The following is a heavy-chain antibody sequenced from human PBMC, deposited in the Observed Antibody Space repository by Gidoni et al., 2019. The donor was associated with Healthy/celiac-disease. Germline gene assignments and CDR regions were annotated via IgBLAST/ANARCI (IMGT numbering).Heavy chain of an antibody. CDR2: IYYSGST. CDR3: ASWKHDDEPGYSSSWSGYNWFDP. Sequence: WIGSIYYSGSTYYNPSLKSRVTISVDTSKNQFSLKLSSVTAADTAVYYCASWKHDDEPGYSSSWSGYNWFDPWGQGTLVTVSS. V-gene: IGHV4-39*01. D-gene: IGHD6-13*01. J-gene: IGHJ5*02.